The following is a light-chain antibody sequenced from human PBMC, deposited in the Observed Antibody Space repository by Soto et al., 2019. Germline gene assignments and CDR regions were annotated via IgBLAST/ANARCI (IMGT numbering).Light chain of an antibody. Sequence: EIVLTQSPATLSLSPGERATLSCRASQNVNNNFAWYQQKPGQAPRLLIYDISSRATGIPARFSGSGSGTDFTLTISSLEPEDFAVYYCQQRRNWPRLTFGGGTQVEIK. CDR2: DIS. CDR1: QNVNNN. CDR3: QQRRNWPRLT. J-gene: IGKJ4*01. V-gene: IGKV3-11*01.